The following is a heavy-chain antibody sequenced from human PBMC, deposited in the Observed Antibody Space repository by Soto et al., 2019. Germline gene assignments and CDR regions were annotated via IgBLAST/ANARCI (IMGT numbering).Heavy chain of an antibody. CDR3: ARVFSSGSGWMYYFGF. CDR1: SGSISTGNW. D-gene: IGHD6-25*01. V-gene: IGHV4-4*02. J-gene: IGHJ4*02. CDR2: IYYTGAT. Sequence: QVELQESGPRLVKSSGTLSLTCAVSSGSISTGNWWSWVRQPPGKGLEWIVEIYYTGATNYNPSLNSRVTMTIDKSSVQFSLILTSATASDTAVYYCARVFSSGSGWMYYFGFWGQGILVSVSS.